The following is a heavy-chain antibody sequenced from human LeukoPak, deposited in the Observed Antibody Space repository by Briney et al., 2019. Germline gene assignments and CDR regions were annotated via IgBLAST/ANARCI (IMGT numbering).Heavy chain of an antibody. CDR1: GGYIHTYY. Sequence: SETLSLTCTVSGGYIHTYYWAWIRQPAGKGLERVGRANVGGHRDYNPSLKSRVSMSIDESANQFSLNLMSVTAADTAVYCCARDREHSYGSDFGHWGQGILVTVSA. D-gene: IGHD5-18*01. CDR3: ARDREHSYGSDFGH. CDR2: ANVGGHR. J-gene: IGHJ4*02. V-gene: IGHV4-4*07.